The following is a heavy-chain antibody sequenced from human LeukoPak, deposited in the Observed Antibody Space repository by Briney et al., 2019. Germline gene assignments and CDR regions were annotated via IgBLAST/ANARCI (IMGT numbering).Heavy chain of an antibody. CDR2: IWYDGSSK. J-gene: IGHJ4*02. CDR1: GFSFSNYD. CDR3: ARGDPTVTTKLNFDY. D-gene: IGHD4-17*01. V-gene: IGHV3-33*01. Sequence: GGSLRLSCAASGFSFSNYDMHWVRQAPGKGLEWVAVIWYDGSSKYYADSVKGRFTISRDNSKNTLYLQMNSLRVEDAAVYYCARGDPTVTTKLNFDYWGQGTLSPSPQ.